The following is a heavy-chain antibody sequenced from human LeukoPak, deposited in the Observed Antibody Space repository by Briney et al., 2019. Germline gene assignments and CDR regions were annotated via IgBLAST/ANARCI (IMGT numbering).Heavy chain of an antibody. CDR3: ARRYSSSFSFDY. Sequence: SVKVSCKASGGTFSSYAISWVRQAPGQGLEWMGGIIPIFGTANYAQKFQGRVTITTDESTSTAYMELSSLRSEDTAVYYCARRYSSSFSFDYWGQGTLVTVSS. V-gene: IGHV1-69*05. CDR1: GGTFSSYA. D-gene: IGHD6-6*01. CDR2: IIPIFGTA. J-gene: IGHJ4*02.